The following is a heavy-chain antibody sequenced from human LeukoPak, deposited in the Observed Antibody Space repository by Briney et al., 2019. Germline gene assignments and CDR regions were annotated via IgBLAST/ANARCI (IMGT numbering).Heavy chain of an antibody. V-gene: IGHV4-39*07. Sequence: SETLSLTCTVSGGSISSSSYYWGWIRQPPGKGLEWIGSIYHSGSTNYNPSLKSRVTISVDKSKNQFSLKLSSVTAADTAVYYCARSGGYSYGYYSLGYWGQGTLVTVSS. CDR2: IYHSGST. J-gene: IGHJ4*02. D-gene: IGHD5-18*01. CDR3: ARSGGYSYGYYSLGY. CDR1: GGSISSSSYY.